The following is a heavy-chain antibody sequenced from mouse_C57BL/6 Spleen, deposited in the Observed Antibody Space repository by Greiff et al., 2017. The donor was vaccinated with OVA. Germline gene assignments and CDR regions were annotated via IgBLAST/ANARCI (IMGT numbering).Heavy chain of an antibody. V-gene: IGHV1-80*01. J-gene: IGHJ2*01. CDR1: GYAFSDYW. D-gene: IGHD1-1*01. Sequence: QVQLKESGAELVKPGASVKISCKASGYAFSDYWMNWVKQRHGKGLEWIGQIYPGDGDTNYNGKFKGKATLTADKSSSTAYMQLSSLTSEDSAVYFCARHYGSFDYWGQGTTLTVSS. CDR2: IYPGDGDT. CDR3: ARHYGSFDY.